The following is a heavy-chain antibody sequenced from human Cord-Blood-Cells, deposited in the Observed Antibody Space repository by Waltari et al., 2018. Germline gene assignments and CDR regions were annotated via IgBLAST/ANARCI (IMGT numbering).Heavy chain of an antibody. CDR3: ARGLSGSYYY. D-gene: IGHD1-26*01. J-gene: IGHJ4*02. Sequence: HVQLQQWGAGLLKPPETLSLTCAVSGGSLMGYYCGWTRQPPGKGLEWIGEINHSGSTNYNPSLKSRVTISVDTSKNQFSLKLSSVTAADTAVYYCARGLSGSYYYWGQGTLVTVSS. CDR2: INHSGST. CDR1: GGSLMGYY. V-gene: IGHV4-34*01.